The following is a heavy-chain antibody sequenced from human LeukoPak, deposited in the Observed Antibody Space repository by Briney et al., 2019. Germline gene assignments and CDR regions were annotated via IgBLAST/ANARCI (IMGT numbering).Heavy chain of an antibody. Sequence: GGSLRLSCVASGFAFSSYEMDWVRQAPGKGVEWVSYFCSRRNTIYYADSVKARFTISRDNAKNSLYLQMASLRVQYTAVYYCATEGPGYCSGGSCDGDAFDIWGQGTMVTVSS. D-gene: IGHD2-15*01. CDR2: FCSRRNTI. CDR1: GFAFSSYE. V-gene: IGHV3-48*03. J-gene: IGHJ3*02. CDR3: ATEGPGYCSGGSCDGDAFDI.